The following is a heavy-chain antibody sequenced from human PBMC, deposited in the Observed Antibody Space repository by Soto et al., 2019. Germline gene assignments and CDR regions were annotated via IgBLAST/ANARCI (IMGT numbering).Heavy chain of an antibody. CDR2: TYYRSKWYN. D-gene: IGHD1-26*01. CDR3: ARGGWEIGIGMDV. Sequence: QTLSLTGAISGDSVSSNSAAWNLIRQSPSRGLEWLGRTYYRSKWYNDYAVSVKSRITINPDTSKNQFSLQLNSVTPEDTAVYYCARGGWEIGIGMDVWGQGTTVTVSS. J-gene: IGHJ6*02. V-gene: IGHV6-1*01. CDR1: GDSVSSNSAA.